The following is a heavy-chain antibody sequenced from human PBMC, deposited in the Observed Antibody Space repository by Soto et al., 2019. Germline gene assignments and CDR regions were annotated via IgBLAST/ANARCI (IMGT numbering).Heavy chain of an antibody. V-gene: IGHV3-21*01. CDR2: ISSSSSYI. J-gene: IGHJ4*02. D-gene: IGHD2-15*01. CDR1: GFTFSSYS. CDR3: ARTQLPGDIGGVVAATSYGIFDD. Sequence: GGSLRLSCAASGFTFSSYSMNWVRQAPGKGLEWVSSISSSSSYIYYADSVKGRFTISRDNAKNSLYLQMNSLRAEDTAVYYCARTQLPGDIGGVVAATSYGIFDDWGQGTLVTVSS.